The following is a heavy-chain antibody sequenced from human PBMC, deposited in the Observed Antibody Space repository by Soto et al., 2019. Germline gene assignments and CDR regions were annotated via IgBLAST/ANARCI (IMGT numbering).Heavy chain of an antibody. CDR2: MNPDSGNT. J-gene: IGHJ5*02. V-gene: IGHV1-8*01. D-gene: IGHD5-18*01. Sequence: QVQLVQSGAEVKKPGASVKVSCKASGYTFTTYDINWVRQATGQGLEWMGWMNPDSGNTGYAQNFQGRVTMTRDTSISTAYMELTSLRSEDTAVYYCARGKVDAAYYSFDPWGQGTLVTVSS. CDR1: GYTFTTYD. CDR3: ARGKVDAAYYSFDP.